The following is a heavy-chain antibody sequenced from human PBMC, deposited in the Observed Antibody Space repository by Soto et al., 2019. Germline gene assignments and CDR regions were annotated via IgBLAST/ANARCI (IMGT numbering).Heavy chain of an antibody. CDR3: ATHYGSGGFFF. D-gene: IGHD3-10*01. J-gene: IGHJ4*02. CDR1: VGSVNDYY. V-gene: IGHV4-34*01. Sequence: SETLSLTCAVYVGSVNDYYWSWIRQSPVKGLEWIAEINHNGITNYNPSLKSRVTISRDASKSQFSLEVNSVTAADTAVYYCATHYGSGGFFFWGQGALVTVSS. CDR2: INHNGIT.